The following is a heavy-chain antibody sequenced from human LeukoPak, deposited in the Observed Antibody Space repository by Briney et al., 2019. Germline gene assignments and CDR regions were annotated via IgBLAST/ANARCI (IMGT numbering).Heavy chain of an antibody. D-gene: IGHD4-17*01. Sequence: GGSLRLSCAASGFTFSSYWMSWVRQAPGKGLEWVANIKQDGSEKYYVDSVKGRFTISRDNAKNSLYLQMNSLRAEDTAVYYCARGRGDYGDFIDAFDIWGQGTMVTVSS. CDR1: GFTFSSYW. J-gene: IGHJ3*02. V-gene: IGHV3-7*04. CDR2: IKQDGSEK. CDR3: ARGRGDYGDFIDAFDI.